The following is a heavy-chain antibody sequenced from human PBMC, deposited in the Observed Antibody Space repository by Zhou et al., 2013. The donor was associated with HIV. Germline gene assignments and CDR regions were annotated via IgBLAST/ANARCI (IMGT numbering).Heavy chain of an antibody. J-gene: IGHJ1*01. CDR1: GYTFTGYY. CDR3: ARGRGPKGRWRGWGAEYFST. CDR2: INPNSGGT. D-gene: IGHD6-19*01. Sequence: QVQLVQSGAEVKKPGASVKVSCKASGYTFTGYYMHWVRQAPGQGLEWMGWINPNSGGTNYAQKFQGRVTMTRDTSISTVYMEVNRLRSDDTAVYYCARGRGPKGRWRGWGAEYFSTWGQGTRGPPSP. V-gene: IGHV1-2*02.